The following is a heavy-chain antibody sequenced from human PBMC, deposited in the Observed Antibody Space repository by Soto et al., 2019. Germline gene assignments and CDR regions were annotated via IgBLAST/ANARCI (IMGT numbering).Heavy chain of an antibody. Sequence: QVLLQQWGAGLLKPSETLSLTCAVYGGSFSAYYWSWIRQPPGKGLEWIGEINHSGSTNYNPSLKSRFTISVDTSKNQFSLKLSSVTAADTAVYYCARTSRFEYWGQGTLVTVSS. J-gene: IGHJ4*02. CDR1: GGSFSAYY. CDR3: ARTSRFEY. CDR2: INHSGST. V-gene: IGHV4-34*01. D-gene: IGHD6-6*01.